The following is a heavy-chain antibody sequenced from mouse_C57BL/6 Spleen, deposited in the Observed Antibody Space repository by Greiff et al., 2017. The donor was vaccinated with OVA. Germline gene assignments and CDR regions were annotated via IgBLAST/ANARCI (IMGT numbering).Heavy chain of an antibody. D-gene: IGHD1-1*01. CDR2: INYDGSST. Sequence: EVKLVESAGGLVQPGSSLKLSCTASGFTFSDYYMAWVRQVPEKGLEWVANINYDGSSTYYLDSLKSRFIISRDNAKNILYLQMSSLKSEDTATYYCARDGYYGSSPFDYWGQGTTLTVSS. CDR1: GFTFSDYY. CDR3: ARDGYYGSSPFDY. V-gene: IGHV5-16*01. J-gene: IGHJ2*01.